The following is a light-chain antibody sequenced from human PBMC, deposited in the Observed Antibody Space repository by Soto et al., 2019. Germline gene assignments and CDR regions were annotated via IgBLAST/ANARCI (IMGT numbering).Light chain of an antibody. V-gene: IGKV3-15*01. CDR3: QQYNYWPGT. CDR1: QSISSY. Sequence: IVWTHSPGTLSFSPGDRATLSFRASQSISSYLAWYQQKPGQAPRLLISGASTRATGITDRFSGSGSGTEFTLTINSLQSEDFAVYYCQQYNYWPGTFGQGTKVDIK. J-gene: IGKJ1*01. CDR2: GAS.